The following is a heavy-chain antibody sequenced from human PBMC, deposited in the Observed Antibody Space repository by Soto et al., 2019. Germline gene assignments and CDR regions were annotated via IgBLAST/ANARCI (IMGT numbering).Heavy chain of an antibody. Sequence: ASVKVSCKASGYTFTSYYMHWVRQAPGQGLEWMGIINPSGGSTTYAQKFQGRVTMTRDTSTSTVYMELSSLRSEDTAVYYCARQFLTMVRGVIRAFDIWGQGTMVTVSS. J-gene: IGHJ3*02. V-gene: IGHV1-46*01. D-gene: IGHD3-10*01. CDR3: ARQFLTMVRGVIRAFDI. CDR2: INPSGGST. CDR1: GYTFTSYY.